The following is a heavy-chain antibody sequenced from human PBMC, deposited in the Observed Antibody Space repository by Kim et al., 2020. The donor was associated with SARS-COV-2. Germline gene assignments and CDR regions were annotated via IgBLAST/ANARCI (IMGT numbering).Heavy chain of an antibody. CDR2: KYFSGSS. V-gene: IGHV4-39*01. CDR3: ARRIYYGSGTYKNYFNP. D-gene: IGHD3-10*01. CDR1: GDSITNINYF. Sequence: SETLSLTCTVSGDSITNINYFWGWIRQPPGKGLEWIGSKYFSGSSYYNPSLQSRVTISVYTSKNHFSLKLNPVAAADTAIYYCARRIYYGSGTYKNYFNPWGQGTLVTVSS. J-gene: IGHJ5*02.